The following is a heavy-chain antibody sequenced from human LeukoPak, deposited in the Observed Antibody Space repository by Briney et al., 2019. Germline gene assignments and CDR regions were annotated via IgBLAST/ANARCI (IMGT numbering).Heavy chain of an antibody. D-gene: IGHD3-10*01. CDR2: INHSGST. CDR3: ARVSGYVYYGSRLTLNWFDP. V-gene: IGHV4-34*01. J-gene: IGHJ5*02. Sequence: GSLRLSCAASGFTFSNVWMSWVRQVPGKGLEWIGEINHSGSTNYNPSLKSRVTISVDTSKNQFSLKLSSVTAADTAVYYCARVSGYVYYGSRLTLNWFDPWGQGTLVTVSS. CDR1: GFTFSNVW.